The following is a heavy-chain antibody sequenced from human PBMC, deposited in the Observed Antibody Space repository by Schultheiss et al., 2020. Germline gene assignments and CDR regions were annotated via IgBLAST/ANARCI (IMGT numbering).Heavy chain of an antibody. CDR2: ISSNGGST. J-gene: IGHJ6*02. V-gene: IGHV3-64*01. CDR1: GFTFSSYW. Sequence: GGSLRLSCAASGFTFSSYWMSWVRQAPGKGLEYVSAISSNGGSTYYANSVKGRFTISRDNSKNTLYLQMGSLRAEDMAVYYCARDIDCSGGSCSHYYYYYGMDVWGQGTTVTVSS. CDR3: ARDIDCSGGSCSHYYYYYGMDV. D-gene: IGHD2-15*01.